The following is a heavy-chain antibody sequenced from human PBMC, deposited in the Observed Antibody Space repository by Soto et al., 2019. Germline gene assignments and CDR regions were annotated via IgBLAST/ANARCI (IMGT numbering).Heavy chain of an antibody. CDR3: AFGNLSYYFDF. Sequence: GGSLRLSCATSGFTFSGFGMHWVRQAPGKGLEWVAIIWYDGSDKYYADSVKGRFTISRDNSKNTLYLQMNSLRAEDTAVYHCAFGNLSYYFDFWGQGTPVTVSS. CDR2: IWYDGSDK. D-gene: IGHD3-16*01. J-gene: IGHJ4*02. CDR1: GFTFSGFG. V-gene: IGHV3-33*01.